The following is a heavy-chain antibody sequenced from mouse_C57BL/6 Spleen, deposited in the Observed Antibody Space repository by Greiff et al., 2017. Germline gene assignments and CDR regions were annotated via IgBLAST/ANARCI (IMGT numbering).Heavy chain of an antibody. V-gene: IGHV5-17*01. CDR1: GFTFSDYG. Sequence: DVQLVESGGGLVKPGGSLKLSCAASGFTFSDYGMHWVRQAPEQGLEWVAYISSGSSTINYAATVKGRFTISSDNAKNTLFLQITSLKSESTTMYYSAREHYGSSAWFAYWGQGTLVTVSA. CDR3: AREHYGSSAWFAY. J-gene: IGHJ3*01. CDR2: ISSGSSTI. D-gene: IGHD1-1*01.